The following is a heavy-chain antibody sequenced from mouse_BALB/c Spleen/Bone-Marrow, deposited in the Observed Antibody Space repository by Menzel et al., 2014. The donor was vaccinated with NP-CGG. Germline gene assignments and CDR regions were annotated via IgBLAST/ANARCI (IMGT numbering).Heavy chain of an antibody. CDR3: ARHGITRLLAY. CDR1: GFTFSSYA. CDR2: ISSGGSYT. D-gene: IGHD2-4*01. J-gene: IGHJ2*01. Sequence: EVMLVESGGGLVKPGGSLKLSCAASGFTFSSYAMSWVRQTPEKRLEWVATISSGGSYTYYPDSVKGRFTISRDNAKNTLYLQMSSLRSEDTAMYYCARHGITRLLAYWGQGTTLTVSS. V-gene: IGHV5-9-1*01.